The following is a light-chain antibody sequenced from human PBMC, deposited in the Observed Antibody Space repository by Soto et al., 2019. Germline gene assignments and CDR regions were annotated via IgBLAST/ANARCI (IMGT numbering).Light chain of an antibody. Sequence: DIQMTQSPSTLSASVGDRVTITCRASQSISSGLAWYQQKPGKAPKVLIYDASSLESGVPSRFSGSGSGTEFSLTISSLQPDDFATYYCQQYNHYWTFGQGTRVEIK. CDR1: QSISSG. CDR3: QQYNHYWT. J-gene: IGKJ1*01. V-gene: IGKV1-5*01. CDR2: DAS.